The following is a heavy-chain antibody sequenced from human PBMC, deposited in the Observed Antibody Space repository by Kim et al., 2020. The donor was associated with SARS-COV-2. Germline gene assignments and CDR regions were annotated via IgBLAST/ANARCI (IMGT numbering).Heavy chain of an antibody. J-gene: IGHJ6*01. Sequence: SVKVSCKASGGTFSSYAISWVRQAPGQGLEWMGRIIPILGIANYAQKFQGRVTITADKSTSTAYMELSSLRSEDTAVYYCARVEDCSSTSCAMPVHYYG. CDR2: IIPILGIA. CDR3: ARVEDCSSTSCAMPVHYYG. D-gene: IGHD2-2*01. CDR1: GGTFSSYA. V-gene: IGHV1-69*04.